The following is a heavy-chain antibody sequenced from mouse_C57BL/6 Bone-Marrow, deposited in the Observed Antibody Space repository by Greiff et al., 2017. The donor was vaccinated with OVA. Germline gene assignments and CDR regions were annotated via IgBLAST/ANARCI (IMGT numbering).Heavy chain of an antibody. CDR2: IYPRSGNT. V-gene: IGHV1-81*01. Sequence: QVQLQQSGAELARPGASVKLSCKASGYTFTSYGISWVKQRTGQGLEWIGEIYPRSGNTYYNEKFKGKATLTADKSSSTAYMELRSLTSEDSAVYFCARGYDSNYGFAYWGQGTLVTVSA. CDR3: ARGYDSNYGFAY. CDR1: GYTFTSYG. J-gene: IGHJ3*01. D-gene: IGHD2-5*01.